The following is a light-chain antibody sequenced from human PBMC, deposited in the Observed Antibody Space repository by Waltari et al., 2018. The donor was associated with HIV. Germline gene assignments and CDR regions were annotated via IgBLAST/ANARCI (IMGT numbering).Light chain of an antibody. J-gene: IGLJ1*01. CDR3: CAYVGYGTKFV. CDR2: AVE. V-gene: IGLV2-23*02. Sequence: ARAQPPSVSGSPGQSTTISCADIDPNALSWYQLHPGHAPKVILSAVERRPSGISSRCSGFRAGKNAYLKISGLQAEDEADYFCCAYVGYGTKFVFGTGTRVTVL. CDR1: DPNAL.